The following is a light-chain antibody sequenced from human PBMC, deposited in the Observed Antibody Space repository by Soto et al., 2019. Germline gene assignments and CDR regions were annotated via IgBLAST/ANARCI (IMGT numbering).Light chain of an antibody. J-gene: IGLJ3*02. V-gene: IGLV6-57*01. CDR3: QSYDATNQV. CDR1: RGSIASNY. Sequence: FMLTQPHSVSEYPGKTVIISCTRSRGSIASNYVQWYQQRPGSSPTTVIYEDNQRPSGVPDRFSGSIDSSSNSASLTISGLETEDEADYFCQSYDATNQVFGGGTKLTVL. CDR2: EDN.